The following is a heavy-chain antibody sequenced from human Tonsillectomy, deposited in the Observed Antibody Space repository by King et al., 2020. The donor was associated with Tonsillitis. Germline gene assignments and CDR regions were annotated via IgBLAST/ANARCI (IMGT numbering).Heavy chain of an antibody. D-gene: IGHD6-19*01. V-gene: IGHV3-33*05. CDR3: ARERLYSSGWGIDY. CDR2: ISFDATRE. Sequence: QLVQSGGGVVQPGRSLRLSCASSGFVFRSYGMHWVRQAPGKGLEWVAVISFDATRENYGDSVKGRFTISRDNSKNTLYLQMNSLRAEDTAVYYCARERLYSSGWGIDYWGQGSLVTVSS. CDR1: GFVFRSYG. J-gene: IGHJ4*02.